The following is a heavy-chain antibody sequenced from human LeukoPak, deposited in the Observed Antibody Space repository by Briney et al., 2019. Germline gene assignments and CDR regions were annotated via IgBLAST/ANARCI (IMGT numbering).Heavy chain of an antibody. D-gene: IGHD5-18*01. CDR3: AGGERIQLWLPRLDY. J-gene: IGHJ4*02. CDR1: GYAFTGYY. CDR2: IIPIFGTA. V-gene: IGHV1-69*13. Sequence: ASVKVSCKASGYAFTGYYMHWVRQAPGQGLEWMGGIIPIFGTANYAQKFQGRVTITADESTSTAYMELSSLRSEDTAVYYCAGGERIQLWLPRLDYWGQGTLVTVSS.